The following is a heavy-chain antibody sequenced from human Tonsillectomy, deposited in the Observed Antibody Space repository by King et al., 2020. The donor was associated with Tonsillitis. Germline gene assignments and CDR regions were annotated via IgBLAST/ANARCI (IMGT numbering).Heavy chain of an antibody. CDR1: GDSVSSNSAA. Sequence: VQLQQSGPGLVKPSQTLSLTCAISGDSVSSNSAAWHWIRQSPSRGLAWLGRTYYRSKWYNDYAVSVKSRITINPDTSKNQFSLQLNSVTPEDTAVYYCARVEFRIAAAGTYYYYGMDVWGQGTTVTVSS. V-gene: IGHV6-1*01. CDR3: ARVEFRIAAAGTYYYYGMDV. CDR2: TYYRSKWYN. D-gene: IGHD6-13*01. J-gene: IGHJ6*02.